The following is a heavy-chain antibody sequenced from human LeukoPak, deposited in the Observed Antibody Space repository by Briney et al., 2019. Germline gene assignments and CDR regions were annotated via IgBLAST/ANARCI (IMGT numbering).Heavy chain of an antibody. CDR3: ARDNGDYWFDY. CDR2: INPNSGGT. J-gene: IGHJ4*02. CDR1: GYTFTGYY. Sequence: ASVKVSRKASGYTFTGYYMHWVRQAPGQGLEWMGWINPNSGGTNYAQKFQGRVTMTRDTSISTAYMELTRLRSDDTAVYYCARDNGDYWFDYWGQGTLVTVSS. V-gene: IGHV1-2*02. D-gene: IGHD4-17*01.